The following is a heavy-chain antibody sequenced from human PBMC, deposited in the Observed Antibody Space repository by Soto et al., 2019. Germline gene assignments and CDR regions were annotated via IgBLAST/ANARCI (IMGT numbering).Heavy chain of an antibody. Sequence: SLRLSCAASGFTFSSYSMNWVRQAPGKGLELVSSISSSSSYIYYADSVKGRFTISRDNAKNSLYLQMNSLRAEDTAVYYCARESPFYYDSSGYRPAFDYWGQGXLVTVSS. V-gene: IGHV3-21*01. D-gene: IGHD3-22*01. J-gene: IGHJ4*02. CDR1: GFTFSSYS. CDR2: ISSSSSYI. CDR3: ARESPFYYDSSGYRPAFDY.